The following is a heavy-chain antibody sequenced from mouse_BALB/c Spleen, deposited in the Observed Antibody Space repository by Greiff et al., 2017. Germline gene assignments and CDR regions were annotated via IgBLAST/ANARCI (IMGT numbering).Heavy chain of an antibody. J-gene: IGHJ4*01. Sequence: VQLVESGPGLVAPSQSLSITCTVSGFSLTGYGVNWVRQPPGKGLEWLGMIWGDGSTDYNSALKSRLSISKDNSKSQVFLKMNSLQTDDTARYYCARITTVVATPYAMDYWGQGTSVTVSS. V-gene: IGHV2-6-7*01. CDR1: GFSLTGYG. CDR3: ARITTVVATPYAMDY. CDR2: IWGDGST. D-gene: IGHD1-1*01.